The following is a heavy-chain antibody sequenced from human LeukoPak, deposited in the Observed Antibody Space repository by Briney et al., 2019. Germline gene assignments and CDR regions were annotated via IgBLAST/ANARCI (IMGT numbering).Heavy chain of an antibody. Sequence: SETLSLTYTVPGGSISNNNYYWGWIRQPPGKGLEWIGTIYYSGSTYYNPSLKSRVTVSVDTSKNQFSLKLSSVTAADTTVYYCARMYSGYEDYWGQGTLVTVSS. CDR3: ARMYSGYEDY. CDR2: IYYSGST. V-gene: IGHV4-39*01. CDR1: GGSISNNNYY. D-gene: IGHD5-12*01. J-gene: IGHJ4*02.